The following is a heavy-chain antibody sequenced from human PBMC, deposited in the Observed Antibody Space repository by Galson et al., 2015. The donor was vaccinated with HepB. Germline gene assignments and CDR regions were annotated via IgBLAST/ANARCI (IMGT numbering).Heavy chain of an antibody. CDR3: ARHTLYYDYVWGSYRYTSPDRPYGMDV. Sequence: QSGAEVKKPGESLKISRKGSGYSFTSYWIGWVRQMPGKGLEWMGIIYPGDSDTRYSPSFQGQVTISADKSISTAYLQWSSLKASDTAMYYCARHTLYYDYVWGSYRYTSPDRPYGMDVWGQGTTVTVSS. CDR2: IYPGDSDT. D-gene: IGHD3-16*02. J-gene: IGHJ6*02. V-gene: IGHV5-51*01. CDR1: GYSFTSYW.